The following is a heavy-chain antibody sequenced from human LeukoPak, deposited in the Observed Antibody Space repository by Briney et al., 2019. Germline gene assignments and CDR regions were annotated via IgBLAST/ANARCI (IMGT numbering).Heavy chain of an antibody. Sequence: SETLSLTCTVSGGSISSYYWSWIRQPPGEGLEWIGYIYYSGSTNYNPSLTSRVSLSVDTSKDQFSLKLSSVTAPDTALYFCARHLPGGRQLVNNWFDPWGQGTLVTVSS. D-gene: IGHD6-13*01. V-gene: IGHV4-59*08. J-gene: IGHJ5*02. CDR3: ARHLPGGRQLVNNWFDP. CDR1: GGSISSYY. CDR2: IYYSGST.